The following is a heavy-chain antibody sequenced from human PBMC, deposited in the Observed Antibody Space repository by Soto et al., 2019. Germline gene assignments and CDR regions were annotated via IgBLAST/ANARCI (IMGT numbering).Heavy chain of an antibody. CDR2: INTNSGAT. D-gene: IGHD1-26*01. J-gene: IGHJ5*02. CDR1: GYTFTGYH. Sequence: ALLKVSCKASGYTFTGYHIHWVRQAPGQGLEWMGWINTNSGATNYAQNFQGWVTMTRDTSTNTAYVQLSRLTSDDTAVYYCARWVGASNWFDPWGQGTLVTVSS. V-gene: IGHV1-2*04. CDR3: ARWVGASNWFDP.